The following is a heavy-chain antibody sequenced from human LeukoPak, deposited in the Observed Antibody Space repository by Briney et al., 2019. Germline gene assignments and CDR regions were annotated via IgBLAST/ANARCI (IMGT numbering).Heavy chain of an antibody. CDR2: IYTSGAT. CDR1: GDSISSTYY. D-gene: IGHD3-22*01. Sequence: SETLSLTCTVSGDSISSTYYWSWIRQPAGKGLEWIGRIYTSGATYYNPSLKSRVTMSVDTSENQFSLKLKSVTAADTAVYYCAKDAANYYERNNWFDPWGQGTLVTVSS. CDR3: AKDAANYYERNNWFDP. J-gene: IGHJ5*02. V-gene: IGHV4-4*07.